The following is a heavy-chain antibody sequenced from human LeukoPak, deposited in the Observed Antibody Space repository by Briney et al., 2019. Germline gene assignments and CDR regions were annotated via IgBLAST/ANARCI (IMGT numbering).Heavy chain of an antibody. CDR3: TRAFEYGWFDP. V-gene: IGHV1-2*02. CDR2: INPKTGGT. D-gene: IGHD4/OR15-4a*01. CDR1: GYTFSDYF. J-gene: IGHJ5*02. Sequence: ASVKVSCKASGYTFSDYFMHWVRQAPGQGLEWMGWINPKTGGTTYAQKFQGRVTMTRDMSITTAYMDLSRLRSDGTAVYYCTRAFEYGWFDPWGQGTLVIVSS.